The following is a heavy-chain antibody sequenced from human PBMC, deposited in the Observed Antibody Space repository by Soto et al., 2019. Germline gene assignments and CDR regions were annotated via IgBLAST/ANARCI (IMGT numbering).Heavy chain of an antibody. CDR3: ARSRGYIVVVPAAIDGYWFDP. V-gene: IGHV1-8*01. Sequence: ASVKVSCKASGYTFTSYDINWVRQATGQGLEWMGWMNPNSGNTGYAQKFQGRVTMTRNTSISTAYMELSSLRSEDTAVYYCARSRGYIVVVPAAIDGYWFDPWGQGTLVTVSS. J-gene: IGHJ5*02. CDR2: MNPNSGNT. CDR1: GYTFTSYD. D-gene: IGHD2-2*02.